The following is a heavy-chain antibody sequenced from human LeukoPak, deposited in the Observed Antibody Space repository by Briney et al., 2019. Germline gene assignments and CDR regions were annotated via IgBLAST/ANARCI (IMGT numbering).Heavy chain of an antibody. CDR2: ISGSGGST. J-gene: IGHJ4*02. Sequence: PGGSLRLSCAASGFTFSSYAMSWVCQAPGKGLEWVSAISGSGGSTYYADSVKGRFTISRDNSKNTLYLQMNSLRAEDTAVYYCAKDMGYSSGIDYWGQGTLVTVSS. CDR1: GFTFSSYA. V-gene: IGHV3-23*01. CDR3: AKDMGYSSGIDY. D-gene: IGHD6-19*01.